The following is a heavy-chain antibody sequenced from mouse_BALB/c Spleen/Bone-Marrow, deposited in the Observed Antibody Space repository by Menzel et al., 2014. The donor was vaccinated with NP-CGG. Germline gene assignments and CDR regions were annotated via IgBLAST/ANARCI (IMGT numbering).Heavy chain of an antibody. CDR3: ARGGTTATWYFDV. CDR2: IDPANGNT. J-gene: IGHJ1*01. CDR1: GFNIKDTY. Sequence: EVQLQQSGAELVKPGALVKLSCTASGFNIKDTYMHWVKQRPEQGLEWIGRIDPANGNTKYDPKFQGKATITADTSSNTAYLQLSSLTSEDTAVYYCARGGTTATWYFDVWGAGTTVTVSS. D-gene: IGHD1-2*01. V-gene: IGHV14-3*02.